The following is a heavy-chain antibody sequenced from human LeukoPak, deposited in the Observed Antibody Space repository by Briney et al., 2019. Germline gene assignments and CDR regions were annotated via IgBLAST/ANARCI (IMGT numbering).Heavy chain of an antibody. CDR1: GFTFSSYA. CDR2: ISGSGGST. D-gene: IGHD6-13*01. V-gene: IGHV3-23*01. J-gene: IGHJ5*02. CDR3: AKGSGSFSWFDP. Sequence: GGSLRLSCAASGFTFSSYAMSWVRQAPGKGLEWVSAISGSGGSTYYAGSVKGRFTISRDNSKNTLYLQMNSLRAEDTAVYYCAKGSGSFSWFDPWGQGTLVTVSS.